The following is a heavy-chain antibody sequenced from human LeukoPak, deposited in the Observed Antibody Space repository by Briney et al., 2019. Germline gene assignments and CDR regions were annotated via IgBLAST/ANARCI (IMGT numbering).Heavy chain of an antibody. D-gene: IGHD3-10*01. J-gene: IGHJ4*02. V-gene: IGHV3-53*01. CDR2: IYSSGST. CDR1: GFTVSTNY. Sequence: GGSLRLSCAASGFTVSTNYMSWVRQAPGKGLEWVSIIYSSGSTYYADSVKGRFTISRDNAKNTLYLQMNSLRAEDTAVYYCARGFGSGSLVPFDYWGQGTLVTVSS. CDR3: ARGFGSGSLVPFDY.